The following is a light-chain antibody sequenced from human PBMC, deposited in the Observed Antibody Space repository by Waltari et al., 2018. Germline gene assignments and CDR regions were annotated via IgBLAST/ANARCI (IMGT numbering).Light chain of an antibody. CDR2: GAS. Sequence: DIVMTQSPDSLTVSLGERVTINCKSSQSVLYSSNNNNYLAWYQQKPEQPPKLLIYGASTRESGVPDRFSGSGSGTDFTLTISSLQAEDVAVYYCQQYYSTPNTFGQGTKLEIK. J-gene: IGKJ2*01. CDR3: QQYYSTPNT. CDR1: QSVLYSSNNNNY. V-gene: IGKV4-1*01.